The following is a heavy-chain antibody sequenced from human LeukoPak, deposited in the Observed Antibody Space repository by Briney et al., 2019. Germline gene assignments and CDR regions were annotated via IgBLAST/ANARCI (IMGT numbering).Heavy chain of an antibody. CDR3: ARQGMNPATFDY. J-gene: IGHJ4*02. V-gene: IGHV4-59*08. Sequence: SETLSPTCTVSGGSIRTSYWSWIRQPPGKGLDWIGCIYYSGSTNYNPSLKSRVTMSVDTTKNQFCRKVSCVTAADTAVYYCARQGMNPATFDYWGQGTLVTVSS. CDR1: GGSIRTSY. CDR2: IYYSGST.